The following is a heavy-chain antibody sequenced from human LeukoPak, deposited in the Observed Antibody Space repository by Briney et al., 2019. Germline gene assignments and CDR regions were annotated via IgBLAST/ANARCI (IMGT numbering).Heavy chain of an antibody. CDR2: CSTGNGNT. CDR3: ATANNWNYALGY. D-gene: IGHD1-7*01. Sequence: ASVKVSFKSSGYTFTSYGISWVRQAPGQGLEWMGWCSTGNGNTNYGQKFQGRVAMTTDTSTGTAYMELRSLRSDDTAMYYCATANNWNYALGYWGQGTLVTVSS. V-gene: IGHV1-18*01. J-gene: IGHJ4*02. CDR1: GYTFTSYG.